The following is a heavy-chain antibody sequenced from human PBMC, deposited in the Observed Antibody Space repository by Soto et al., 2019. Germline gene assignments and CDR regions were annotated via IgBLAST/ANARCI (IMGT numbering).Heavy chain of an antibody. CDR2: ISAYNDNT. CDR1: GYTFSSYG. CDR3: ARESPPADY. J-gene: IGHJ4*02. V-gene: IGHV1-18*01. Sequence: QVQLVQSGAEVKKPGASVKVSCKASGYTFSSYGISWVRQAPGQGLEWMGWISAYNDNTKYAHNLQGRVTMTADTSTSTAFMELRSLRSDDTAVYYCARESPPADYWGQGTLVTVSS.